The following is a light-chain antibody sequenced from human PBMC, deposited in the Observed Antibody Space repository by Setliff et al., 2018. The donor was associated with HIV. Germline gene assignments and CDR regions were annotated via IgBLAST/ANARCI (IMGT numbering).Light chain of an antibody. V-gene: IGLV2-14*01. CDR1: SSDIGYYNY. CDR3: SAYRGNNLGA. Sequence: SVLTQPASVSGSPGQSITISCTGTSSDIGYYNYVAWYQQHPGKVPKLIIYEVRNRPSGVSNRFSGSKSGNTASLTISGLQAEDEGDYYCSAYRGNNLGAFGTGTKGTVL. CDR2: EVR. J-gene: IGLJ1*01.